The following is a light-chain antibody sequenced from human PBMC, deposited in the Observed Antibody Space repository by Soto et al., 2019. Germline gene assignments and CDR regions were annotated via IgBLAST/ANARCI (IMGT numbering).Light chain of an antibody. CDR1: QSVSSSY. J-gene: IGKJ4*01. Sequence: EIVLTQSPGTLSLSPGERATLSCRASQSVSSSYLAWYQQKPGQAPRLLIYGASSRATGIPDRFSGSGSGTDFTLTISRLEPEDFAVYYCQLRTTFGGGTKVEIK. V-gene: IGKV3-20*01. CDR2: GAS. CDR3: QLRTT.